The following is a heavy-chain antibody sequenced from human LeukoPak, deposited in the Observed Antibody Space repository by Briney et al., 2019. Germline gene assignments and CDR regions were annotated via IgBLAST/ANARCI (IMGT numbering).Heavy chain of an antibody. D-gene: IGHD3-22*01. V-gene: IGHV3-11*01. CDR3: ALASTYYYDSSGYYSH. Sequence: GGSLRLSCAASGFTFSDYYMSWLRQAPGKGLEWVSYISSSGSTIYYADSVKGRFTISRDNAKNSLYLQMNSLRAEDTALYYCALASTYYYDSSGYYSHWGQGTLVTVSS. J-gene: IGHJ4*02. CDR2: ISSSGSTI. CDR1: GFTFSDYY.